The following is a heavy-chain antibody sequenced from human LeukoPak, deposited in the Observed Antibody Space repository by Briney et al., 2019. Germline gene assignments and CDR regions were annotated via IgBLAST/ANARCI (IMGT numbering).Heavy chain of an antibody. V-gene: IGHV4-34*01. D-gene: IGHD1-26*01. CDR3: ARVVRWGSSGSPYYYYGMDV. CDR2: INHSVST. CDR1: GGSFSGYY. J-gene: IGHJ6*02. Sequence: PSDTLSLTCAVYGGSFSGYYWSWIRQPPGKGREGMGEINHSVSTNYNPSLKSRVSISVDKSKNQFFLTLSSVTAADPAVYYCARVVRWGSSGSPYYYYGMDVWGQGTTVTVSS.